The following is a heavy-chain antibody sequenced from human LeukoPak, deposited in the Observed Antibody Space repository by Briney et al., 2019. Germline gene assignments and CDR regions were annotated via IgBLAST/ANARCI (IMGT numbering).Heavy chain of an antibody. V-gene: IGHV1-8*01. Sequence: ASVKVSCKASGYTFTSYDINWVRQATGQGLEWMGWMNPNSGDTGYAQKFQGRVTMTRDTSISTAYMELSNLRSEDTAVYYCARGLAVAGTGYWGQGTLVTVSS. CDR2: MNPNSGDT. D-gene: IGHD6-19*01. CDR3: ARGLAVAGTGY. CDR1: GYTFTSYD. J-gene: IGHJ4*02.